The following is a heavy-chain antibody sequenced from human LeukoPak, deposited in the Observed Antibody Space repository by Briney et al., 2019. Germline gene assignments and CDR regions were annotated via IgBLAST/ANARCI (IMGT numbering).Heavy chain of an antibody. CDR3: ARDPLATTVGLYYYYYYMDV. D-gene: IGHD4-23*01. CDR2: ISGSGGST. CDR1: GFTFSSYA. Sequence: GRSLRLSCAASGFTFSSYAMHWVRQAPGKGLEWVSAISGSGGSTYYADSVKGRFTISRDNSKNTLYLQMNSLRAEDTAVYYCARDPLATTVGLYYYYYYMDVWGKGTTVTVSS. V-gene: IGHV3-23*01. J-gene: IGHJ6*03.